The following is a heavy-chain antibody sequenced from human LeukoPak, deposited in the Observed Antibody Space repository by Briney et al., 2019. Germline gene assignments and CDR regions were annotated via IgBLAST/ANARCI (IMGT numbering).Heavy chain of an antibody. D-gene: IGHD5-24*01. V-gene: IGHV3-33*06. CDR3: AKGGDGYNYFDY. CDR1: GFTFSSYG. CDR2: IWYDGSNK. J-gene: IGHJ4*02. Sequence: GRSLRLSCAACGFTFSSYGMHWVRQAPGKGLEWVAVIWYDGSNKYYADSVKGRFTISRDNSKNTLYLQMNSLRAEDTAVYYCAKGGDGYNYFDYWGQGTLVTVSS.